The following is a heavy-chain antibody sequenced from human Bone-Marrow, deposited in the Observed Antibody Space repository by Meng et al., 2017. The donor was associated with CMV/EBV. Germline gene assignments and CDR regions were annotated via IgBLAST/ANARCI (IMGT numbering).Heavy chain of an antibody. D-gene: IGHD2-2*01. CDR2: ISSSSSYI. CDR1: GFTFSSYS. J-gene: IGHJ1*01. V-gene: IGHV3-21*01. CDR3: AREGAVVPAAIRLGRYFQH. Sequence: GESLKISCAASGFTFSSYSMNWVRQAPGKGLEWVSSISSSSSYIYYADSVKGRFTISRDNAKNSLYLQMNSLRAEDTAVYYCAREGAVVPAAIRLGRYFQHWGQGTLVTVSS.